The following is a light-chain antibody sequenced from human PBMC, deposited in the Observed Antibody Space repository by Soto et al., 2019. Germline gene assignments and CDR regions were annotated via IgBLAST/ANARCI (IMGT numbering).Light chain of an antibody. CDR2: DAS. CDR1: QGVSSY. Sequence: PGERATLSCRASQGVSSYLAWYQQKPGQAPRLLIYDASNRATGIPARFSGSGSGTDFTLTISSLEPEDFAVYYCQQRSNWPITFGQGTRLEIK. CDR3: QQRSNWPIT. J-gene: IGKJ5*01. V-gene: IGKV3-11*01.